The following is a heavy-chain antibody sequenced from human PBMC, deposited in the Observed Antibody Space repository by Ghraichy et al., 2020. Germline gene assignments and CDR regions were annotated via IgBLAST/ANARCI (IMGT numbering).Heavy chain of an antibody. CDR3: AKHQSFGWYALRPDAFDI. CDR2: ISGGSSST. J-gene: IGHJ3*02. Sequence: GGSLRLSCEASGFTFSSYAMTWVRQAPGKGLEWVSGISGGSSSTFYADSVKGRFTISRDNSRNTLFLQMNSLRAEDTAVYYCAKHQSFGWYALRPDAFDIWGQGTRVTVSS. V-gene: IGHV3-23*01. D-gene: IGHD6-19*01. CDR1: GFTFSSYA.